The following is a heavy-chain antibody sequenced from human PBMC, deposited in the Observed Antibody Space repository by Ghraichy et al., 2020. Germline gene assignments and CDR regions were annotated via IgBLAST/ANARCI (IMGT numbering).Heavy chain of an antibody. CDR3: ARRRIKLLYYYDSSDITPLYFDY. V-gene: IGHV4-34*01. CDR2: INHSGST. CDR1: GGSFSGYY. D-gene: IGHD3-22*01. J-gene: IGHJ4*02. Sequence: SQTLSLTCAVYGGSFSGYYWSWIRQPPGKGLEWIGEINHSGSTNYNPSLKSRVTISVDTSKNQFSLKLSSVTAADTAVYYCARRRIKLLYYYDSSDITPLYFDYWGQGTLVTVSS.